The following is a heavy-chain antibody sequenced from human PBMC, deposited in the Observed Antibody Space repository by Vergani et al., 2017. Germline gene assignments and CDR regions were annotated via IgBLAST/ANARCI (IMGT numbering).Heavy chain of an antibody. CDR3: ARGPTYYDFWSGYYTVWYFDL. CDR1: GGSISSGGYY. CDR2: INHSGST. J-gene: IGHJ2*01. D-gene: IGHD3-3*01. Sequence: QVQLQESGPGLVKPSQTLSLTCTVSGGSISSGGYYWSWIRQPPGKGLEWIGEINHSGSTNYNPSLKSRVTISVDTSKNQFSLKLSSVTAADTAVYYCARGPTYYDFWSGYYTVWYFDLWGRGTLVTVSS. V-gene: IGHV4-31*03.